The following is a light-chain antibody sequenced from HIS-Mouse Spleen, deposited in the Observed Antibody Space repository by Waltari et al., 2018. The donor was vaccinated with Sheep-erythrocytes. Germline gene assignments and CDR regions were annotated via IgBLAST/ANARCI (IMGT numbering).Light chain of an antibody. CDR2: AAS. CDR1: QGISSY. CDR3: QQLNSYPIT. Sequence: DIQLTQSPSFLSASVGHRVTTPCRASQGISSYLAWYQQKPGKAPKLLIYAASTLQSGVPSRFSGSGSGTEFTLTISSLQPEDFATYYCQQLNSYPITFGQGTRLEIK. V-gene: IGKV1-9*01. J-gene: IGKJ5*01.